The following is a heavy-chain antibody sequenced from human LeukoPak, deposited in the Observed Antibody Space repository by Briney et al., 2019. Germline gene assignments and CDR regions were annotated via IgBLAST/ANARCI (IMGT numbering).Heavy chain of an antibody. CDR3: ARDRGNGDYGDYFDS. Sequence: PSQTLSLTCSVSGGSVTSGPNYWNWIRRPAGKGPEWIGRIQTSGRVNYNPSLKSRVTVYLDTPKNLVSLQLTSVTAADTAVYYCARDRGNGDYGDYFDSWGQGTQVTVSS. CDR2: IQTSGRV. J-gene: IGHJ4*02. D-gene: IGHD4-17*01. CDR1: GGSVTSGPNY. V-gene: IGHV4-61*02.